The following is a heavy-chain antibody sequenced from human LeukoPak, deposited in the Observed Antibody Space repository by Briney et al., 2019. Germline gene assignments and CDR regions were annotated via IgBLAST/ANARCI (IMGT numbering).Heavy chain of an antibody. CDR1: GFTFSSYS. D-gene: IGHD3-10*01. CDR2: ISSSSGYM. V-gene: IGHV3-21*01. CDR3: ARGFVGSYTDY. J-gene: IGHJ4*02. Sequence: GGSLRLSCAASGFTFSSYSMNWVRQAPGKGLEWVSSISSSSGYMSYADSVKGRFTISRDNAKNSLYLQMNSLRAEDTAVYYCARGFVGSYTDYWGQGTLVTVSS.